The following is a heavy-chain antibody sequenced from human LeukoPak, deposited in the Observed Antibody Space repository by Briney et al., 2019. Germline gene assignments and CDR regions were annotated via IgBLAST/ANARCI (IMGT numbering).Heavy chain of an antibody. Sequence: PGGSLRLSCAASGFTFSSYGMHWVRQAPGKGLEWVAVIWYDGSNKYYADSVKGRFTISRDNSKNTLYLQMNSLRAEDTAVYYCARDRPPRIYGSEVYGMDVWGQGTTVTVSS. CDR2: IWYDGSNK. CDR1: GFTFSSYG. D-gene: IGHD3-10*01. V-gene: IGHV3-33*01. J-gene: IGHJ6*02. CDR3: ARDRPPRIYGSEVYGMDV.